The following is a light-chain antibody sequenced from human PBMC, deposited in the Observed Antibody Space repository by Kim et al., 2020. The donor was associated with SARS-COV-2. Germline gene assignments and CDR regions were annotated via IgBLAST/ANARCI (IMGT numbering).Light chain of an antibody. V-gene: IGLV2-8*01. J-gene: IGLJ1*01. Sequence: QSALTQPPSASGAPGQSVTISCTGTSSNIGAYESVAWYQQPPGTAPKVFIYEDMKRPSGVPDRFSGSKSGNSASLSVSRLQAEDEADYYCSSYDGSLTVYVFGAGTKVTVL. CDR1: SSNIGAYES. CDR2: EDM. CDR3: SSYDGSLTVYV.